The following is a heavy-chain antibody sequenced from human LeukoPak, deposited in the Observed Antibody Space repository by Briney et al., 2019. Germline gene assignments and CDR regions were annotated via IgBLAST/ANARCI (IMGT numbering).Heavy chain of an antibody. CDR1: IFVFNIFA. J-gene: IGHJ4*02. CDR2: VSGDGDTK. CDR3: VQGGLEIATDPAGFFDS. D-gene: IGHD5-24*01. Sequence: GGSLRLSCVASIFVFNIFALRCVRQAPGQGLEWVPTVSGDGDTKYSADSVRGRFTFSRDNSQSTFYLQMRSPRVEDTAIYYCVQGGLEIATDPAGFFDSWGQGTLVTVSS. V-gene: IGHV3-23*01.